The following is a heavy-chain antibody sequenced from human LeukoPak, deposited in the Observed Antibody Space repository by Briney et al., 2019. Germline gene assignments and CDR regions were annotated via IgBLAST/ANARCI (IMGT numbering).Heavy chain of an antibody. CDR1: AGSICSYY. D-gene: IGHD3-22*01. Sequence: SETLSLTCTVSAGSICSYYWSWIRKPAGKGVEWIGRIYTSGSTNYNPSLKSRVTMSVDTSKNQFSLKLSSVTAADTAVYYCASGNYYDFDAFDIWGQGTMVTVSS. J-gene: IGHJ3*02. V-gene: IGHV4-4*07. CDR3: ASGNYYDFDAFDI. CDR2: IYTSGST.